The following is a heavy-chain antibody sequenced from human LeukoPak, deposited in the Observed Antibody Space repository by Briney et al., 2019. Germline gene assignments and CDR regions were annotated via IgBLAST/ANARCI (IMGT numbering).Heavy chain of an antibody. CDR2: INPNTNGI. Sequence: ASVKVSCKASGYTISDYFMHWVRQAPGQGLEWMGWINPNTNGINYAQKFQGRVIMTRDTSINTAYMELRSLTSDDTAIYYCASARYSGHEPFDFWGRGTLVTVST. J-gene: IGHJ4*02. V-gene: IGHV1-2*02. D-gene: IGHD5-12*01. CDR3: ASARYSGHEPFDF. CDR1: GYTISDYF.